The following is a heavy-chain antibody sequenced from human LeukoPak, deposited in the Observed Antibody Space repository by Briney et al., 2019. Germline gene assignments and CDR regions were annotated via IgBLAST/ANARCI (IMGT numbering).Heavy chain of an antibody. D-gene: IGHD6-13*01. J-gene: IGHJ4*02. Sequence: PSETLSLTCAVYGGSFSGYYWSWIRQPPGKGLEWIGEINHSGSTNYNPSLKSRVTISVDTSKNQFSLKLSSVTAADTAVYYCAGLWYSSSWARDYWGQGTLVTVSS. V-gene: IGHV4-34*01. CDR1: GGSFSGYY. CDR2: INHSGST. CDR3: AGLWYSSSWARDY.